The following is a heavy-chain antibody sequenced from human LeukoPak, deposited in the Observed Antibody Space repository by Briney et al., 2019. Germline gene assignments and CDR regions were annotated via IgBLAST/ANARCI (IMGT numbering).Heavy chain of an antibody. Sequence: PGGSLRLSCAASGFTFSSYSMNWVRQAPGKGLEWVSSISSSSYIYYADSVKGRFTISRDNAKNSLYLQMNSLRAEDTAVYYCARTMVRGVTEDYWGQGTLVTVSS. CDR3: ARTMVRGVTEDY. CDR1: GFTFSSYS. CDR2: ISSSSYI. D-gene: IGHD3-10*01. J-gene: IGHJ4*02. V-gene: IGHV3-21*01.